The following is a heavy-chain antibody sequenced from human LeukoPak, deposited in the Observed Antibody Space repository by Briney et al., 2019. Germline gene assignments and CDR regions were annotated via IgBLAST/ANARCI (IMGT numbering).Heavy chain of an antibody. D-gene: IGHD1-26*01. CDR3: AKRSGINYGYFEF. CDR1: GFTFDDYG. CDR2: INWNGGST. V-gene: IGHV3-20*04. Sequence: GGSLRLSCAASGFTFDDYGMSWVRQAPGKGLEWVSGINWNGGSTGYADSVKGRFTISRDNSKNTAYLQMNSLRAEDTAVYYCAKRSGINYGYFEFWGQGTLVTVSS. J-gene: IGHJ4*02.